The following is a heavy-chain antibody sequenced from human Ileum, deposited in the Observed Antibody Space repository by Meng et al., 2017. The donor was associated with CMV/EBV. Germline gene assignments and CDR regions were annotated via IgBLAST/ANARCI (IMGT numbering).Heavy chain of an antibody. CDR1: GFTFTTYD. CDR2: INNGADRT. Sequence: SGFTFTTYDMTWVRQAPGKGLEWISSINNGADRTYYAESVRGRFTISRDNSKNTLHLQMNSLRAEDTAVYYCAKKGTTVSPGNWFDSWGQGTLVTVSS. D-gene: IGHD4-11*01. V-gene: IGHV3-23*01. CDR3: AKKGTTVSPGNWFDS. J-gene: IGHJ5*01.